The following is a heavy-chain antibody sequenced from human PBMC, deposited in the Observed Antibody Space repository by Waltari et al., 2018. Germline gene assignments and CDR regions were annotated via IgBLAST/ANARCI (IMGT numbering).Heavy chain of an antibody. J-gene: IGHJ5*02. CDR3: ARGTVLLYFDWARTLITERFDP. D-gene: IGHD3-9*01. V-gene: IGHV1-2*02. CDR1: GYTFTGYY. Sequence: QVQLVQSGAEVKKPGASVKVSCKASGYTFTGYYMHWVRQATGQGREWMGWNNPKSGGTNYAQKFHGRVTMTRDTSISKAYMELSRLSSDDPAVYYCARGTVLLYFDWARTLITERFDPWGQGPLVTVSS. CDR2: NNPKSGGT.